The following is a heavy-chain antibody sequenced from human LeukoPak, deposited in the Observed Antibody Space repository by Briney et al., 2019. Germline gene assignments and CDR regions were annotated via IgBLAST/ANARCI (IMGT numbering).Heavy chain of an antibody. Sequence: ASVKVSCKASGYTFTGYYMHWVRQAPGQGLEWMGWINPNSGGTNYAQKFQGRVTMTRDTSISTAYMELSRLRSDDTAVYYCARVKSSGWHGGPTSTVEFWFDPWGQGTLVTVSS. CDR3: ARVKSSGWHGGPTSTVEFWFDP. CDR2: INPNSGGT. CDR1: GYTFTGYY. J-gene: IGHJ5*02. V-gene: IGHV1-2*02. D-gene: IGHD6-19*01.